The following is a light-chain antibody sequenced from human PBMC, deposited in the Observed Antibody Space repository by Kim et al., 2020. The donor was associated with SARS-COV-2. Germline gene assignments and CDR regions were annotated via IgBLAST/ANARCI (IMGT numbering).Light chain of an antibody. CDR1: SSDVGGYNY. Sequence: PGQSVTISCTGTSSDVGGYNYGSWYQQHPGKAPKVMIYEVSKRPSGVPDRFSGSKSGNTASLTVSGLQAEDEADYYCSSYAGSNRVFGGGTQLTVL. V-gene: IGLV2-8*01. J-gene: IGLJ2*01. CDR2: EVS. CDR3: SSYAGSNRV.